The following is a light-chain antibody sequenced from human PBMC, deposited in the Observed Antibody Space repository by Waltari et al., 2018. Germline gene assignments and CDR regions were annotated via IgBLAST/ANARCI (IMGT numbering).Light chain of an antibody. V-gene: IGLV3-21*04. J-gene: IGLJ2*01. CDR1: NVGSKS. Sequence: SYVVTQPTSVSVAPGDTATIPCGGDNVGSKSRYWYQQKPGQAPVLVIYFDSDRPSGVPERFSGSNSGNTATLTITGVEAGDEAEYYCQVWDTGSDQAIFGGGTRLTVL. CDR3: QVWDTGSDQAI. CDR2: FDS.